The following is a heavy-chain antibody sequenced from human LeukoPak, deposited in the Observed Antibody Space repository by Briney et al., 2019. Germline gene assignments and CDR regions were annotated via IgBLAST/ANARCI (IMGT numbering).Heavy chain of an antibody. CDR2: ISSSGGST. D-gene: IGHD4-17*01. V-gene: IGHV3-23*01. Sequence: GGSLRLSCAASGFTFSNYAMSWVRQAPGKGLEWVSAISSSGGSTYYADSVKGRFPISRDNSKNTLFLQMNSLRAEDTAVYYCAKDLDYGDYTVQHWGQGTLVTVSS. CDR3: AKDLDYGDYTVQH. CDR1: GFTFSNYA. J-gene: IGHJ1*01.